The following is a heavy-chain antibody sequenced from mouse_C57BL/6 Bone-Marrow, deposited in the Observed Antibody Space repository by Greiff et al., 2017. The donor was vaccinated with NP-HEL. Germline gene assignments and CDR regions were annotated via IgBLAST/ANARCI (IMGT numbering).Heavy chain of an antibody. CDR3: ARDGDLPYWYFDV. Sequence: EVQLVESGGGLVKPGGSLKLSCAASGFTFSSYAMSWVRQTPEKRLEWVATISDGGSYTYYPDNVKGRFTISRDNAKNNLYLQMSHLTSEDTAMYYGARDGDLPYWYFDVWGTGTTVTVSA. D-gene: IGHD2-1*01. V-gene: IGHV5-4*01. J-gene: IGHJ1*03. CDR1: GFTFSSYA. CDR2: ISDGGSYT.